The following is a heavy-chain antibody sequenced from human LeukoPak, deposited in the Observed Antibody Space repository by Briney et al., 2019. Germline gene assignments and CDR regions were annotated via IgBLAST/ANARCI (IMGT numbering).Heavy chain of an antibody. Sequence: GGSLRLSCAASGFTVSSDFMSWVRQAPGKGLEWISVIYSTGNTFYAYSVKGRFTISRENSRNTVYLQMNSLRDEDTAVYYCARDVNYDHHYWGQGTLVTVSS. CDR2: IYSTGNT. D-gene: IGHD1-7*01. CDR1: GFTVSSDF. CDR3: ARDVNYDHHY. V-gene: IGHV3-66*01. J-gene: IGHJ4*02.